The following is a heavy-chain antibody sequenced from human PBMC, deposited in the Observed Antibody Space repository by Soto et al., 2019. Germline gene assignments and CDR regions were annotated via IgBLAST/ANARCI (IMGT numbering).Heavy chain of an antibody. J-gene: IGHJ6*02. CDR3: ARNHGGVDFWSGYYPYYGMDV. Sequence: SETLSLTCTVSGGSVSSGSYYWSWIRQPPGKGMEWFVYIYYSGSTNYNPSLKSRVTISVDTSKNQFSLKLSSVTAADTAVYYCARNHGGVDFWSGYYPYYGMDVWGQGTTVTVSS. D-gene: IGHD3-3*01. CDR2: IYYSGST. V-gene: IGHV4-61*01. CDR1: GGSVSSGSYY.